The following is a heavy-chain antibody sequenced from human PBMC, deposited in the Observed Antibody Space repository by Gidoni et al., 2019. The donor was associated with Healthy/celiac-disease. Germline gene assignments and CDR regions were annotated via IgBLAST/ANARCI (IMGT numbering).Heavy chain of an antibody. Sequence: EVQLVESGGGLVQPGGSLRLSCAASGFTFSSYEMNWVRQAPGKGLEWVSYISSSGSTIYYADSVKGRFTISRDNAKNSLYLQMNSLRAEDTAVYYCARDTITVTTATGGYWGQGTLVTVSS. CDR1: GFTFSSYE. D-gene: IGHD4-17*01. CDR2: ISSSGSTI. V-gene: IGHV3-48*03. J-gene: IGHJ4*02. CDR3: ARDTITVTTATGGY.